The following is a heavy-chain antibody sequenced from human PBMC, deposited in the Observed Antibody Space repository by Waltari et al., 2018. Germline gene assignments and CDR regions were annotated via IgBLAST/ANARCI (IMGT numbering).Heavy chain of an antibody. V-gene: IGHV4-39*01. CDR2: IYYSGST. CDR1: GGSISSSSYY. D-gene: IGHD3-10*01. Sequence: QLQLQESGPGLVKPSETLSLTCTVSGGSISSSSYYWGWIRQPPGKGLEWIGSIYYSGSTYYNPAVRSRVPICVDTSKNKFSLKLSSVTAADTAVYYCARRITMAGDAFDIWGQGTMVIVSS. CDR3: ARRITMAGDAFDI. J-gene: IGHJ3*02.